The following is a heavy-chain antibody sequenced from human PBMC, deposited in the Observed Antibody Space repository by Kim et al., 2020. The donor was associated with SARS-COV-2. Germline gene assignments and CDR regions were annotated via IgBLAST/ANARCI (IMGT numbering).Heavy chain of an antibody. J-gene: IGHJ4*02. CDR3: AREVYSGYLDY. CDR1: GGSISSGGYY. CDR2: IYYSGST. D-gene: IGHD5-12*01. Sequence: SETLSLTCTVSGGSISSGGYYWSWIRQHPGKGLEWIGYIYYSGSTYYNPSLKSRVTISVDTSKNQFSLKLSSVTAADTAVYYCAREVYSGYLDYWGQGTLVTVSS. V-gene: IGHV4-31*03.